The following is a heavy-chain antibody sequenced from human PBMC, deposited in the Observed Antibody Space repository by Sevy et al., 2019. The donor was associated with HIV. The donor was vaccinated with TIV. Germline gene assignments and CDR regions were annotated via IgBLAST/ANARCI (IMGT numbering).Heavy chain of an antibody. CDR2: ISTYSGET. V-gene: IGHV1-18*01. CDR3: ARDSDGSGHYYADFFDY. Sequence: ASVKVSCKASGYTFTTYPIGWVRQAPGQGLEWMGWISTYSGETRDAQKFQGRATMTTDTSTSTAYLDLRSLRSDDTALYYCARDSDGSGHYYADFFDYWGQGTLVTVS. CDR1: GYTFTTYP. J-gene: IGHJ4*02. D-gene: IGHD3-22*01.